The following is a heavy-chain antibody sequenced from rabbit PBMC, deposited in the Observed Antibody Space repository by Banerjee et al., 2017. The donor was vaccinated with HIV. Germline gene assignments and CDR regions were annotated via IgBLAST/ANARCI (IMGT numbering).Heavy chain of an antibody. CDR2: IYTGSSGST. J-gene: IGHJ4*01. CDR1: GIDFSSYYY. CDR3: ARDEDSNNWGDFNL. Sequence: QQQLEESGGGLVKPGGTLTLTCKASGIDFSSYYYMCWVRQAPGKGLEWIGCIYTGSSGSTYYATWAKGRFTISKASSTTVTLQMTSLTAADTATYFCARDEDSNNWGDFNLWGQGTLVTVS. D-gene: IGHD4-1*01. V-gene: IGHV1S45*01.